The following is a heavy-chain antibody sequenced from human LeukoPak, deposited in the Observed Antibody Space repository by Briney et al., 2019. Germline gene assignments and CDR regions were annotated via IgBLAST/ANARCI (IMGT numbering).Heavy chain of an antibody. V-gene: IGHV3-21*01. Sequence: GGSLRLSCAASGFTFSSYAMHWVRQAPGKGLEWVSSISSSSSYIYYADSVKGRFTISRDNAKNSLYLQMNSLRAEDTAVYFCARGAVLLWFGEFNSGFDYWGQGTLVTVSS. D-gene: IGHD3-10*01. CDR1: GFTFSSYA. J-gene: IGHJ4*02. CDR3: ARGAVLLWFGEFNSGFDY. CDR2: ISSSSSYI.